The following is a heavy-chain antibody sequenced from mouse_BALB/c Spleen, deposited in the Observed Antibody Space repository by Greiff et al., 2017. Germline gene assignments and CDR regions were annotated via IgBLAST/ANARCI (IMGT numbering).Heavy chain of an antibody. D-gene: IGHD1-1*01. Sequence: VQLQQSGPELVKPGALVKISCKASGYTFTSYDINWVKQRPGQGLEWIGEINPSNGGTNYNEKFKRKATLTVDKSSSTAYMQLSSLTSEDSAVYYCTNDYYGSSYGAYWGQGTLVTVSA. V-gene: IGHV1S16*01. CDR3: TNDYYGSSYGAY. CDR1: GYTFTSYD. J-gene: IGHJ3*01. CDR2: INPSNGGT.